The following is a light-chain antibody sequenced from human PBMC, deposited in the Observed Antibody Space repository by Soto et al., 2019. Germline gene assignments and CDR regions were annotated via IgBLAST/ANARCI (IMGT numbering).Light chain of an antibody. Sequence: EIVLTQSPGTLSLSPGERATLSCRASQSVSSSYLAWYQQKPGQAPRLLIYGASSRATGIPDRFSGSGSGTYXXXXISXLEPEDFAVYYCQQYGSSPYTFGQGTKLEIK. CDR1: QSVSSSY. V-gene: IGKV3-20*01. CDR2: GAS. CDR3: QQYGSSPYT. J-gene: IGKJ2*01.